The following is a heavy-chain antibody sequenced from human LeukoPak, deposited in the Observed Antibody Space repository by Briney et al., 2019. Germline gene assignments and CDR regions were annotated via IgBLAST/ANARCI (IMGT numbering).Heavy chain of an antibody. CDR2: IYPGDSDT. CDR1: GYSFTSYW. V-gene: IGHV5-51*01. CDR3: ARHCYSTNCYD. D-gene: IGHD2-2*01. J-gene: IGHJ4*02. Sequence: GESLKISCKGSGYSFTSYWIGWVRQMPGKGLEWMAIIYPGDSDTRYSPSFQGQVTISADKSISTAYLQWSSLKASDTAMYHCARHCYSTNCYDWGQGTLVTVSS.